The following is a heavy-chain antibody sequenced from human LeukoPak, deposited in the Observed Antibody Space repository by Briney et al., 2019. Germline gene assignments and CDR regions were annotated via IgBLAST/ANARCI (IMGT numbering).Heavy chain of an antibody. J-gene: IGHJ4*02. V-gene: IGHV1-69*04. CDR2: IIPILGIT. CDR3: ARGFRSTYYFDY. D-gene: IGHD2-2*01. Sequence: ASVKVSCKASGGTFSSYAISWVRQAPGQGLEWMGRIIPILGITNYAQKFQGRVTIIADKSTNTAYMELSSLRSEDTAVYYCARGFRSTYYFDYWGQGTLVTVSS. CDR1: GGTFSSYA.